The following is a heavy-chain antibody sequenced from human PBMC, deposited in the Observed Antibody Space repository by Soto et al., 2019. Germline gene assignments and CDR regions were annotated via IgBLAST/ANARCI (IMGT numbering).Heavy chain of an antibody. D-gene: IGHD5-18*01. CDR1: GFTVRSHY. Sequence: VQLVESGGGLVQPGGSLRLSCAASGFTVRSHYMSWGRQAPGTGLGWVSVIYSGGSAYYADSVKGRFTISSDNSTNTLYLQMSSLRADDTSVYYCARHGYSYGGGYFAYWGQGTLVTVSS. J-gene: IGHJ4*02. CDR3: ARHGYSYGGGYFAY. V-gene: IGHV3-66*04. CDR2: IYSGGSA.